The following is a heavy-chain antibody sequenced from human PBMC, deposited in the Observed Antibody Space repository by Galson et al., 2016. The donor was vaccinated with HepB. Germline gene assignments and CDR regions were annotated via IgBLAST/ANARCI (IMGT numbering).Heavy chain of an antibody. D-gene: IGHD3-22*01. V-gene: IGHV1-69*13. CDR2: LIPKFGSA. Sequence: SVKVSCKASGGAFSNYAINWVRQAPGQGLEWIGGLIPKFGSANYAPKFHGRVTVTADESTTTAYMELTRLRYEDTAVYYCARAPPHEMYDSGGLFGFWGQGTLVTVSS. J-gene: IGHJ4*02. CDR3: ARAPPHEMYDSGGLFGF. CDR1: GGAFSNYA.